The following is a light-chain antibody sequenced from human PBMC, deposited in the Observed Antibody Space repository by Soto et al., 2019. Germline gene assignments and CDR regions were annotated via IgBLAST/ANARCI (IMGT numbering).Light chain of an antibody. CDR2: GAL. CDR3: QQYGSSPPYT. Sequence: EIVLTQSPGTLSLSPGERATLSCRASQSVSSSYLAWYQQKPGQAPRLLIYGALNRATGIPDRFSASGSVTDFTLTISRLEPEDFAMYYCQQYGSSPPYTFGQGTKLDIK. V-gene: IGKV3-20*01. J-gene: IGKJ2*01. CDR1: QSVSSSY.